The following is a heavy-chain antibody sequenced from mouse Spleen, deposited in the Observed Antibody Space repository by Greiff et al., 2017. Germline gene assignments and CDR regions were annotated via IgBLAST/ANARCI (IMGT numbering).Heavy chain of an antibody. D-gene: IGHD3-1*01. V-gene: IGHV1-81*01. J-gene: IGHJ4*01. CDR1: GYTFTSYG. CDR2: IYPRSGNT. Sequence: QVQLQQSGAELARPGASVKLSCKASGYTFTSYGISWVKQRTGQGLEWIGEIYPRSGNTYYNEKFKGKATLTADKSSSTAYMELRSLTSEDSAVYFCARLGTARATLYDYAMDYWGQGTSVTVSS. CDR3: ARLGTARATLYDYAMDY.